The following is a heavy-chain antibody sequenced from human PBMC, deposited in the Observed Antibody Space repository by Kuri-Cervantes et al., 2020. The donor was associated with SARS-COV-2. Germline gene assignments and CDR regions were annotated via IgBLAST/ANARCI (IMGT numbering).Heavy chain of an antibody. J-gene: IGHJ4*02. V-gene: IGHV4-4*02. D-gene: IGHD1-26*01. Sequence: SETLSLTCAVSGGSISSSNWWSWVRQPPGKGLEWIGYIYYSGSTNYNPSLKSRVTISVDTSKNQFSLKLSSVTAADTAVYYCARGIVGATNYWGQGTLVTVSS. CDR3: ARGIVGATNY. CDR1: GGSISSSNW. CDR2: IYYSGST.